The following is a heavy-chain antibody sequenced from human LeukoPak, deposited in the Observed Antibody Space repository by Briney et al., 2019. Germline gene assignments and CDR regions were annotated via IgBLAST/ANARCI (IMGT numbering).Heavy chain of an antibody. CDR3: AKDRPNYHESNGHYYRRDGDY. CDR1: GFTFSSYA. CDR2: VSSSGDRT. V-gene: IGHV3-23*01. Sequence: GGSLRLSCAASGFTFSSYAMSGVRQAPGKGLEWVSSVSSSGDRTFYADSVKDRFTISRDNSKNTLYLQMSRLRAEDTAVYYCAKDRPNYHESNGHYYRRDGDYWGQGTLVTVSS. J-gene: IGHJ4*02. D-gene: IGHD3-22*01.